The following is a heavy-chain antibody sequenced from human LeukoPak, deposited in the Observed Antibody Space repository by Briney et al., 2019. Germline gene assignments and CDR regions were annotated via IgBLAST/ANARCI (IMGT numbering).Heavy chain of an antibody. V-gene: IGHV4-30-4*08. J-gene: IGHJ6*02. CDR3: ARDFFEAIDNYYYYGMDV. D-gene: IGHD3-3*01. Sequence: SWVRQPPGKGLEWIGYIYYSGSTYYNPSLKSRVTISVDTSKNQFSLKLSSVTAADTAVYYCARDFFEAIDNYYYYGMDVWGQGTTVTVSS. CDR2: IYYSGST.